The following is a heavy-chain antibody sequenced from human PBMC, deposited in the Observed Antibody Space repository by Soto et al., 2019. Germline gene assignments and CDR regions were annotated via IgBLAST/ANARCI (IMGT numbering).Heavy chain of an antibody. J-gene: IGHJ4*02. CDR2: IWYDGSNK. V-gene: IGHV3-33*01. CDR1: GFTFSSYG. D-gene: IGHD6-19*01. CDR3: ARDSHVGSGWQLTADY. Sequence: GGSLRLSCAASGFTFSSYGMHWVRQAPGKGLEWVAVIWYDGSNKYYAESVKGRFTISRDNSKNTLYLQMNSLRAEDTAVYYCARDSHVGSGWQLTADYWGEGTLVTVSS.